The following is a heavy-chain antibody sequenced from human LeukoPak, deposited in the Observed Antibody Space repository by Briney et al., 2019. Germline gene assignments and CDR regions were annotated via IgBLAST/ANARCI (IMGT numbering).Heavy chain of an antibody. CDR2: INPNSGGT. Sequence: ASVKVSCKASGYTFTGYYMHRVRQAPGQGLEWMGWINPNSGGTNYAQKFQGRVTMTRDTSISTAYMELSRLRSDDTAVYYCARLLDSSGLPFDYWGQGTLVTVSS. CDR1: GYTFTGYY. V-gene: IGHV1-2*02. CDR3: ARLLDSSGLPFDY. D-gene: IGHD6-19*01. J-gene: IGHJ4*02.